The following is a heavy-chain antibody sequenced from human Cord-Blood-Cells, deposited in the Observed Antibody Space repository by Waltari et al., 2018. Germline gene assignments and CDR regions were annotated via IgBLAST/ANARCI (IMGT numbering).Heavy chain of an antibody. D-gene: IGHD1-26*01. Sequence: QVQLVQSGAEVKKPGSSVKVSCTAAGGTFSSYDSSWVRAAPGKGLEWMVMIIPILGISNYAQKFQGRVTITSYKSTSTAYMELSSLRSEDTALYYCARAPLGRELYYFDYWGQGTLVTVSS. J-gene: IGHJ4*02. CDR2: IIPILGIS. CDR3: ARAPLGRELYYFDY. CDR1: GGTFSSYD. V-gene: IGHV1-69*09.